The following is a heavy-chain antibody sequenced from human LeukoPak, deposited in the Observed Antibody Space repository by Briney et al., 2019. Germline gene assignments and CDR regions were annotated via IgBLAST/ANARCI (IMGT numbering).Heavy chain of an antibody. V-gene: IGHV3-21*01. J-gene: IGHJ4*02. CDR3: ARFHVDIVATIDY. CDR1: GFTFSGYT. Sequence: PGGSLRLSCAASGFTFSGYTMNWVRQAPGKGLEWVSSITSSSSYIYYADSVKGRFTISRDNAKNTLYLQMNSLRAEDTAVYYCARFHVDIVATIDYWGQGTLVTVSS. CDR2: ITSSSSYI. D-gene: IGHD5-12*01.